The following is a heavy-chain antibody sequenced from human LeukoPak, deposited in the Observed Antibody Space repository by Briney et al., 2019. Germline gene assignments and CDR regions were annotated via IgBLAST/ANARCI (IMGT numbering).Heavy chain of an antibody. J-gene: IGHJ4*02. CDR2: IYYSGST. CDR3: ARVQGSGWYPY. CDR1: GGSISSYY. V-gene: IGHV4-59*12. D-gene: IGHD6-19*01. Sequence: QVQLQESGPGLVMSSETLSLTCTVSGGSISSYYWSWIRQPPGKGLEWIGYIYYSGSTNYNASLKSRLTISADTSKNQFSLRLSSVTAADAAVYYCARVQGSGWYPYWGQGTLVTASS.